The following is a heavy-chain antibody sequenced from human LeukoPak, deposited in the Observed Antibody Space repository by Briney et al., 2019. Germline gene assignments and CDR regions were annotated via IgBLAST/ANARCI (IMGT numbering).Heavy chain of an antibody. CDR1: GFTFSSYG. J-gene: IGHJ6*03. V-gene: IGHV4-59*01. D-gene: IGHD6-6*01. CDR2: IYYSGST. CDR3: ARVFSSEYYYYYMDV. Sequence: GTLRLSCAASGFTFSSYGMSWVRQAPGKGLEWIGYIYYSGSTNYNPSLKSRVTISVDTSKNQFSLKLSSVTAADTAVYYCARVFSSEYYYYYMDVWGQGTMVTVSS.